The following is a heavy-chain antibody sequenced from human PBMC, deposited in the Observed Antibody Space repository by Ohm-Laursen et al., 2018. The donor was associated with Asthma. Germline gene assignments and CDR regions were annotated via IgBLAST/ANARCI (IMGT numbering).Heavy chain of an antibody. D-gene: IGHD6-19*01. CDR2: MSSNGGA. V-gene: IGHV4-59*02. J-gene: IGHJ3*02. Sequence: SDTLSLTCTVFNGSVRGHYWTWVRQPPGRELEWIAYMSSNGGANYSPSLRSRVTLSTDTSTNQVSLRLSSVTAADTAVYYCAKDLRPRGIAVAGRNDAFDIWGQGTMVTVSS. CDR3: AKDLRPRGIAVAGRNDAFDI. CDR1: NGSVRGHY.